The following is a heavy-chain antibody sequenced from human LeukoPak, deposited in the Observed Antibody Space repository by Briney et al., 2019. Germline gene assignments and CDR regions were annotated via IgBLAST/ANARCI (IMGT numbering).Heavy chain of an antibody. J-gene: IGHJ4*02. Sequence: ASVKVSCKASGYTFTSYGISWVRQAPGQGLEWMGWISAYNGNTNYAQKLQGRVTMTTDTSTSTAYMELRSLRSDDTAVYYCARDPDLTTVAPPDYWGQGILVTVSS. D-gene: IGHD4-23*01. CDR2: ISAYNGNT. V-gene: IGHV1-18*01. CDR3: ARDPDLTTVAPPDY. CDR1: GYTFTSYG.